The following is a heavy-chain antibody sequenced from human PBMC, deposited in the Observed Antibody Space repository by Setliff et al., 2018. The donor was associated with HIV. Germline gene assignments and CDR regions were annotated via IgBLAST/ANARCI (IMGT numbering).Heavy chain of an antibody. D-gene: IGHD3-10*01. Sequence: ASVKVSCKASGYTFTGYYIHWVRQAPGQGLEWMGWINPNSGDTNYEQKFEGWVNMTRDTSINTAHMYLTRVKSDDTAVYYCARQLSPDVRLTLIRGVSVLAYWGQGTLVTVSS. CDR2: INPNSGDT. CDR3: ARQLSPDVRLTLIRGVSVLAY. CDR1: GYTFTGYY. J-gene: IGHJ4*02. V-gene: IGHV1-2*04.